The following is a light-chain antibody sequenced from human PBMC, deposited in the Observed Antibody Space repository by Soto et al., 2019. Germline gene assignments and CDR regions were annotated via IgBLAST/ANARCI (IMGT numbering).Light chain of an antibody. CDR1: QSIRTW. CDR2: KAS. V-gene: IGKV1-5*03. J-gene: IGKJ2*01. Sequence: DIQMTQSPSTLSASVGDRVTITCRASQSIRTWLAWYQQKPGKAPNLLIYKASNLESGVPSRFSGSGSGTEFTRTISGLQRDDFATYYCQQYETYYTFGQGTKLEIK. CDR3: QQYETYYT.